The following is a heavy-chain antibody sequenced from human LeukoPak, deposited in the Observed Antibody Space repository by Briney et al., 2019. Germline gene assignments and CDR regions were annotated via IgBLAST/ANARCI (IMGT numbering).Heavy chain of an antibody. V-gene: IGHV4-4*09. D-gene: IGHD1-26*01. J-gene: IGHJ4*02. CDR3: ARQGPGSYLGY. CDR2: IYTTGST. Sequence: PSETLSLTCTVSGGSLSTYYWTWIRQPPGKGLEWIGHIYTTGSTNYNPSLKSRTTISVDTSKNQFSLKLSSVTAADTAVYYCARQGPGSYLGYWGQGTLVTVSS. CDR1: GGSLSTYY.